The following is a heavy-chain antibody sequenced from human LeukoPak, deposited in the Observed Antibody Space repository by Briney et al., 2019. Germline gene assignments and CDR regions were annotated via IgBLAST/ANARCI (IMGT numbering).Heavy chain of an antibody. Sequence: GGSLRLSCAASGFTFSSYAMHWVRQAPGKGLEWVAVISYDGSNKYYADSVKGRFTISRDNSKNTLYLQMNSLRAEDTAVYYCARDRLGYCSGGSCYLDAFDIWGQGTMVTVSS. CDR2: ISYDGSNK. J-gene: IGHJ3*02. CDR1: GFTFSSYA. V-gene: IGHV3-30*04. CDR3: ARDRLGYCSGGSCYLDAFDI. D-gene: IGHD2-15*01.